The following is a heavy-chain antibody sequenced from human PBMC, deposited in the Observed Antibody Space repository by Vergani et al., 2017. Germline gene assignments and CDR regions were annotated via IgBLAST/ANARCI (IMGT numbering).Heavy chain of an antibody. D-gene: IGHD2-2*01. CDR3: AREHGVQAANWFDP. CDR1: GDSMNTYY. V-gene: IGHV4-59*12. Sequence: QVHLQESGPGVVKPSETLSLTCSVSGDSMNTYYWTWIRQPPGKGLEWIGYIYDSGDTKYNPSLKSPVTMSLDTSKNQFSLKLSSVAAADTAVYYCAREHGVQAANWFDPWGQGTLVTVSS. CDR2: IYDSGDT. J-gene: IGHJ5*02.